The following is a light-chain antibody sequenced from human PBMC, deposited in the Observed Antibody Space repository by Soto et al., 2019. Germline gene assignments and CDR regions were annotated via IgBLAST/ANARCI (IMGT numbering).Light chain of an antibody. CDR3: QSYDTSSWV. CDR1: SGSIASNY. Sequence: NFMLTQPHSVSESPGKTITISCTRSSGSIASNYVQWYQQRPCSAPTTVIYEDNQKPSGVPDRFSGSIDRSSNSASLTISGLKTEDEAVYFCQSYDTSSWVFGGGTKLTVL. V-gene: IGLV6-57*04. CDR2: EDN. J-gene: IGLJ3*02.